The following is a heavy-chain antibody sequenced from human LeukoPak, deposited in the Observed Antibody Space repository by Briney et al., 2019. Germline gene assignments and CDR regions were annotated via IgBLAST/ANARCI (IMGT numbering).Heavy chain of an antibody. V-gene: IGHV4-39*01. CDR2: IYYSGST. J-gene: IGHJ4*02. D-gene: IGHD2-21*02. CDR3: ARRPACGGDCYHFDY. Sequence: PSQTLSLTCTVSGGSISSYYWGWIRQPPGKGLEWIGSIYYSGSTYYNPSLKSRVTISVDTSKNQFSLKLSSVTAADTAVYYCARRPACGGDCYHFDYWGQGTLVTVSS. CDR1: GGSISSYY.